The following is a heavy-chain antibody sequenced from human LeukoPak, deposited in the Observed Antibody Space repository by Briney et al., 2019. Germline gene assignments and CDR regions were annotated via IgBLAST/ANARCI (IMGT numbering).Heavy chain of an antibody. V-gene: IGHV3-23*01. Sequence: PGGSLRLSCAASGFTFSSYAMSWVRQAPGKGLEWVSAISGSGGSTYYADSVKGRFTISRDNSKNTLYLQMNSLRDEDTAVYYCARVPRGRLRLAFDIWGQGTMVTVSS. CDR1: GFTFSSYA. D-gene: IGHD4-17*01. J-gene: IGHJ3*02. CDR3: ARVPRGRLRLAFDI. CDR2: ISGSGGST.